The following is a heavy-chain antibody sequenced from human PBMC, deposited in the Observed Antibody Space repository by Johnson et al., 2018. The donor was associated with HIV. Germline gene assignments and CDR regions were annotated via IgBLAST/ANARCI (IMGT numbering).Heavy chain of an antibody. CDR1: GFTFSSYG. D-gene: IGHD3-16*02. J-gene: IGHJ3*02. Sequence: QVQLVESGGGVVQHGRSLRLSCAASGFTFSSYGMHWVRQAPGKGLEWVAVISYDGSNKYYADSVKGRFTISRDNSKNTVYLQMNSLRAEDTAVYYCARTEITFGGVIDPHDAFDIWGQGTMVTVSS. CDR2: ISYDGSNK. V-gene: IGHV3-30*03. CDR3: ARTEITFGGVIDPHDAFDI.